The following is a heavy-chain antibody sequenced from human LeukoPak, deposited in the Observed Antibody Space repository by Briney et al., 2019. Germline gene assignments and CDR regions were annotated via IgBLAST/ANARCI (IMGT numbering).Heavy chain of an antibody. CDR2: IYSGGST. J-gene: IGHJ4*02. CDR3: ARGYALYYFDY. CDR1: GFTFSSNY. Sequence: GGSLRLSCAASGFTFSSNYMSWVRQAPGKGLEWVSVIYSGGSTYYADSVKGRFTISRGNSKNTLYLQMDSLRAEDTAVYYCARGYALYYFDYWAREPWSPSPQ. V-gene: IGHV3-66*01. D-gene: IGHD3-16*01.